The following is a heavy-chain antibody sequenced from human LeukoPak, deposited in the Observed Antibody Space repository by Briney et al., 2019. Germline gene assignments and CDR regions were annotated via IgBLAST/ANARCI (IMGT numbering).Heavy chain of an antibody. V-gene: IGHV3-9*01. Sequence: LAGGSLRLSCAASGFTFDDYAMHWVRQAPGKGLEWVSGISWNSGTIGYADSVKGRFTISRDNAKNSLYLQMNSLRAEDTALYHCAKEVDCPSDCLFFHSWGQGTLVTVSS. CDR1: GFTFDDYA. J-gene: IGHJ4*02. CDR2: ISWNSGTI. D-gene: IGHD2-21*02. CDR3: AKEVDCPSDCLFFHS.